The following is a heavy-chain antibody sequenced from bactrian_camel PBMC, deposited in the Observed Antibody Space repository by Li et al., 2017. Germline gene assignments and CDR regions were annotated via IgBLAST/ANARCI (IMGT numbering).Heavy chain of an antibody. J-gene: IGHJ4*01. CDR3: AASIIILQPASRLRRRSYNH. Sequence: HVQLVESGGGSVQAGGTLRLVCEVSGYTNSYHCMAWFRQAPMHEREGVASVTVDGTTTYADSVQGRFFISQDADKSTLFLRMNDQKPEDTAMYYCAASIIILQPASRLRRRSYNHWGQGTQVTVS. CDR1: GYTNSYHC. V-gene: IGHV3S26*01. CDR2: SVTVDGTT. D-gene: IGHD3*01.